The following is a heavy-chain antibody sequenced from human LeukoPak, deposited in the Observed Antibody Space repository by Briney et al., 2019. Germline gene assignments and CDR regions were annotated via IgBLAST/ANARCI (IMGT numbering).Heavy chain of an antibody. Sequence: GASVKVSCKASGYTFTGYYMHWGRQAPGQGLEWMGWMNPNSDGTNYEQKYQGRVTVTRATYISTTYMELSRLRSDDAAVYYCARDYPEPLGITVAGQNGYWGQGTLVTVSS. D-gene: IGHD6-19*01. CDR2: MNPNSDGT. CDR3: ARDYPEPLGITVAGQNGY. V-gene: IGHV1-2*02. J-gene: IGHJ4*02. CDR1: GYTFTGYY.